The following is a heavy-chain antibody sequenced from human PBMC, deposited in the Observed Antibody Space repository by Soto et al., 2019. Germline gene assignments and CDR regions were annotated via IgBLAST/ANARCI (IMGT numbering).Heavy chain of an antibody. Sequence: ASVKVSCKASGYTFTSYYMHWVRQAPRPGIEGMGIINPSGGSTSYAQKLQGRVTMTRDTSTSTVYMELSSLRSEDTAVYYCARATSTAVVTRGWWLDPWGQGTLVTVSS. D-gene: IGHD2-21*02. CDR1: GYTFTSYY. CDR2: INPSGGST. CDR3: ARATSTAVVTRGWWLDP. V-gene: IGHV1-46*01. J-gene: IGHJ5*02.